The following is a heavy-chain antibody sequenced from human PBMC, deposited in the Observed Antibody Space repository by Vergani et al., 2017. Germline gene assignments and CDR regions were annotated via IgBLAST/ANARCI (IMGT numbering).Heavy chain of an antibody. V-gene: IGHV7-4-1*02. CDR3: ARGDDSGGRKGDS. J-gene: IGHJ4*02. CDR1: GYTFTNDI. CDR2: INTKTGRS. D-gene: IGHD2-15*01. Sequence: QVQVVQSGAEVKKPGASVKVSCKASGYTFTNDILNWVRQAPGQRPEWMGWINTKTGRSTYAPGFTGRFVFSLDTSVSTAHLQISGLKADDTAVYYFARGDDSGGRKGDSWGQGTLVTVSS.